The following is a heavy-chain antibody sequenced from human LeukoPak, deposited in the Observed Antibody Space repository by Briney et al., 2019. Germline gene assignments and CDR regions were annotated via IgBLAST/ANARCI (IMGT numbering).Heavy chain of an antibody. V-gene: IGHV1-3*01. D-gene: IGHD6-19*01. CDR3: VRAVAALVPVGNWFDP. CDR1: GYTFTTCA. Sequence: ASVKVSCKTSGYTFTTCAVHWVRQAPGQRLEWMGWIHADSGNTKYSQKLQGRVAIARDTSASTIYMELTSLRSEDTAVYYCVRAVAALVPVGNWFDPWGQGTLVTVSS. CDR2: IHADSGNT. J-gene: IGHJ5*02.